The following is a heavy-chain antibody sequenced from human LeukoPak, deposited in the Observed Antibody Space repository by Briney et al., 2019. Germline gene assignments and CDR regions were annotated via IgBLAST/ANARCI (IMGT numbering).Heavy chain of an antibody. V-gene: IGHV3-7*01. CDR3: ARVEGYSGSLNRDFDY. CDR2: IKQDGTEK. Sequence: GGSLRLSCPVSGFSFRNHWMSWVRQAPGKGPEWVANIKQDGTEKYYVDSVKGRFTISRDNAKNSLYLQMDSLRVEDTAVYYCARVEGYSGSLNRDFDYWGQGTLVTVSS. D-gene: IGHD1-26*01. J-gene: IGHJ4*02. CDR1: GFSFRNHW.